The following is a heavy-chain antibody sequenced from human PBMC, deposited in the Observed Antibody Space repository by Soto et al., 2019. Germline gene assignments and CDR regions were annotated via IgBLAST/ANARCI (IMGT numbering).Heavy chain of an antibody. CDR3: ARPKARDVLDI. CDR1: GYKFTNYW. Sequence: GESLKISCNASGYKFTNYWINWVRQIPGKGLEWMGRIDPSNSYPNYSPSFQGLVTISADKSTSTAYLQWSRLKASDSAMYYCARPKARDVLDIWGQGTMVTV. J-gene: IGHJ3*02. V-gene: IGHV5-10-1*01. CDR2: IDPSNSYP.